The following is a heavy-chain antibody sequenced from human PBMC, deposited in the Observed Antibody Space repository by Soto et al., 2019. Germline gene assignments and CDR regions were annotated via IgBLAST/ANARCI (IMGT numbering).Heavy chain of an antibody. J-gene: IGHJ3*02. Sequence: GGSLRLSCAASGFTFDDYAMHWVRQAPGKGLEWVSGISWNSGSIGYADSVKGRFTISRDNAKNSLYLQMNSLRAEDTALYYCLGSGWSEGYAFDIWGQGTMVTVSS. V-gene: IGHV3-9*01. D-gene: IGHD6-19*01. CDR3: LGSGWSEGYAFDI. CDR1: GFTFDDYA. CDR2: ISWNSGSI.